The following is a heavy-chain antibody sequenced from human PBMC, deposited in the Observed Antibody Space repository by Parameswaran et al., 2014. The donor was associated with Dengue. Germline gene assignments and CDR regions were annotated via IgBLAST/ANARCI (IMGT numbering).Heavy chain of an antibody. J-gene: IGHJ4*02. Sequence: WIRQPPGKGLEWVAVISYDGSNKYYADSVKGRFTISRDNSKNTLYLQMNSLRAEDTAVYYCAKGTDTAIPTPNFDYWGQGTLVTVSS. D-gene: IGHD5-18*01. CDR3: AKGTDTAIPTPNFDY. CDR2: ISYDGSNK. V-gene: IGHV3-30*18.